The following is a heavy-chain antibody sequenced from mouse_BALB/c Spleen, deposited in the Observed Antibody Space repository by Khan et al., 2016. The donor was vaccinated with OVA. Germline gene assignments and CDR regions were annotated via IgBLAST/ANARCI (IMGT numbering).Heavy chain of an antibody. Sequence: QIQLVQSGPELKKPGETVKISCKASGYTFTYYGMNWVKQAPGKGLKWMGWINTYTGEPTYADDFKGRFAFSLETSASTAYLQINNLKNEDTATYCWARGITTVFDYWGQGTTLTVSA. CDR1: GYTFTYYG. J-gene: IGHJ2*01. D-gene: IGHD1-1*01. CDR3: ARGITTVFDY. CDR2: INTYTGEP. V-gene: IGHV9-3-1*01.